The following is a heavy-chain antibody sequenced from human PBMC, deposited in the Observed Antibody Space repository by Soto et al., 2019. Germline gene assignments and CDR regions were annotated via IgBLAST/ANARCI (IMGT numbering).Heavy chain of an antibody. CDR1: GGSISSGDYY. D-gene: IGHD3-16*01. J-gene: IGHJ4*02. CDR3: ARVSTRPLGRLDF. CDR2: IYYNGRA. V-gene: IGHV4-61*08. Sequence: PSETLSLTCTVSGGSISSGDYYWSWIRQHPGKGLEWIGYIYYNGRANYNPSLKSRVTISVDTSKNQFSLKLTSVTAADTAVYYCARVSTRPLGRLDFWGQGTLVTVSS.